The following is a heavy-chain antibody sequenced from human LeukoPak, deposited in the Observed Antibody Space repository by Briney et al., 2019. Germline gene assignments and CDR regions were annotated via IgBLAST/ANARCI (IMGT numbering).Heavy chain of an antibody. Sequence: PGGSLRLSCAASGFTFSSYAMSWVRQAPGKALEWVSAISGSGGSTCYADSVKGRFTISRDNSKNTLYLQMNSLRAEDTAVYYCAKVLVVVAASCFDYWGQGTLVTVSS. V-gene: IGHV3-23*01. J-gene: IGHJ4*02. CDR1: GFTFSSYA. CDR3: AKVLVVVAASCFDY. CDR2: ISGSGGST. D-gene: IGHD2-15*01.